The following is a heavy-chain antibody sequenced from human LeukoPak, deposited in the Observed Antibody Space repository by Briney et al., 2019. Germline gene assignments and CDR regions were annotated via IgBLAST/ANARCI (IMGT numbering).Heavy chain of an antibody. D-gene: IGHD3-3*01. CDR1: GYTFTSYG. CDR2: ISAYNGNT. Sequence: GASVKVSCKASGYTFTSYGISWVRQAPGQGLEWMGWISAYNGNTNYAQKLQGRITMTTDTSTSTAYMELRSLRSDDTAVYYCARYSYDFWSGYSGYYYYMDVWGKGTTVPSP. CDR3: ARYSYDFWSGYSGYYYYMDV. J-gene: IGHJ6*03. V-gene: IGHV1-18*01.